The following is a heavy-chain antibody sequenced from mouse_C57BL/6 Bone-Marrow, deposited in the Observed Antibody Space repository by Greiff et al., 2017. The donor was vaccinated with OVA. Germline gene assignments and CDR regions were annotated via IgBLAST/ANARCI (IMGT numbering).Heavy chain of an antibody. J-gene: IGHJ4*01. CDR2: IWSGGSA. D-gene: IGHD3-2*02. V-gene: IGHV2-2*01. CDR1: GFSFTSYG. Sequence: VQLQQSGPGLVQPSQSLSITCTVSGFSFTSYGVHWVRQSPGKGLEWLGVIWSGGSADYNAAFISRLSISKVNSKSQVFFKMNILQADTTAIYYCARKGAGTAQATKNYALDYWGQGTSVTVSS. CDR3: ARKGAGTAQATKNYALDY.